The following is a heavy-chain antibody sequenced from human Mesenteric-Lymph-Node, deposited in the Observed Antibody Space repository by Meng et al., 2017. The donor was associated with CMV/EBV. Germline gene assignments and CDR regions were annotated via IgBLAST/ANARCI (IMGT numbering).Heavy chain of an antibody. J-gene: IGHJ5*02. V-gene: IGHV3-23*01. D-gene: IGHD1-7*01. Sequence: GGSLRLSCAASGFTLSSYAMSWVRQAPGKGLEWVSAISGSGGSTYYADSVKGRFTISRDNSKRTLYLQMSRLTAEDTALYYCAPLPDWKYDWIDPWGQGTLVTVSS. CDR3: APLPDWKYDWIDP. CDR2: ISGSGGST. CDR1: GFTLSSYA.